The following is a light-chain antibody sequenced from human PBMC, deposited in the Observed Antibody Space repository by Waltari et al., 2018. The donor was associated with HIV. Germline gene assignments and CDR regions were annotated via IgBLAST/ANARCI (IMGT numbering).Light chain of an antibody. CDR3: QVWDSSSTHAGVV. V-gene: IGLV3-21*02. CDR2: DDS. CDR1: NIGSKS. J-gene: IGLJ2*01. Sequence: SYVLTQPPSVSVAPGQTARITCGGSNIGSKSVHWYQQRPGQAPVLVVYDDSDRPSGIPGRFSGTKSGNTATLTSTRVEAGDEADYYWQVWDSSSTHAGVVFGGGTKLTVL.